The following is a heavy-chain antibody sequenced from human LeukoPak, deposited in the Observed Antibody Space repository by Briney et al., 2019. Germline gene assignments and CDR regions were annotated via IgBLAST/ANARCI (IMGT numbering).Heavy chain of an antibody. D-gene: IGHD6-13*01. CDR2: INPNSGGT. CDR3: ARAARFLAAADYYYYYYMDV. J-gene: IGHJ6*03. CDR1: GGTFSSYA. V-gene: IGHV1-2*06. Sequence: ASVKVSCKASGGTFSSYAISWVRQAPGQGLEWMGRINPNSGGTNYAQKFQGRVTMTRDTSISTAYMELSRLRSDDTAVYYCARAARFLAAADYYYYYYMDVWGKGTTVTVSS.